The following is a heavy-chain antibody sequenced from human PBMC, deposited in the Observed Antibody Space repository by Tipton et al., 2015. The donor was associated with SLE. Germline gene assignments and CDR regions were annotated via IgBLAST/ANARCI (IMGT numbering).Heavy chain of an antibody. V-gene: IGHV4-59*11. D-gene: IGHD3-10*01. CDR3: ASRGIMVRGVDV. Sequence: TLSLTCTVSGGSITSHFWSWIRQPPGKGLEWIGYINYSGSTNYNPSLKSRVTISVDTSKNQLSLKLNSVTAADTAVYYCASRGIMVRGVDVWGQGTTVTVSS. J-gene: IGHJ6*02. CDR2: INYSGST. CDR1: GGSITSHF.